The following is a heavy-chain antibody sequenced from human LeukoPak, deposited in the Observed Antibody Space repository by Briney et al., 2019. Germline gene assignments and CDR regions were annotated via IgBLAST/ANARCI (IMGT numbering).Heavy chain of an antibody. J-gene: IGHJ4*02. CDR2: INTDGSST. V-gene: IGHV3-74*01. D-gene: IGHD6-19*01. CDR3: AGDRDSSGWSGGFDY. CDR1: GFTFSSYW. Sequence: GGSLRLSCAASGFTFSSYWMHWVRQAPGKGLVWVSRINTDGSSTSYADSVKGRFTISRDNAKNTPYLQMNSLRAEDTAVYYCAGDRDSSGWSGGFDYWGQGTLVTVSS.